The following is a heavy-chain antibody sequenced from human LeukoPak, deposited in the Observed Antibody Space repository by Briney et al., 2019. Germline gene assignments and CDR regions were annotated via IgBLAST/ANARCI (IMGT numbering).Heavy chain of an antibody. CDR3: AKSGYHGSSGYN. J-gene: IGHJ4*02. D-gene: IGHD3-22*01. V-gene: IGHV3-30*18. Sequence: GGSLRLSCAASGFTFSSYGMHWVRQAPGKGLEWVAVISYDGSNKYYADSVKGRFTISRDNSKNTLYLQMNSLRAEDTAVYYCAKSGYHGSSGYNWGQGTLVTVSS. CDR2: ISYDGSNK. CDR1: GFTFSSYG.